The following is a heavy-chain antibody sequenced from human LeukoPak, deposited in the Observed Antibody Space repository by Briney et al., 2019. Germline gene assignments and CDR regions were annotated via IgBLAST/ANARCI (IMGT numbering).Heavy chain of an antibody. D-gene: IGHD5-18*01. Sequence: GGSLRLSCAASGFAFSTYSMNWVRQAPGKGLEWVSSISSTSIYIYQADSVKGRFTISRDNAKNSLYLQMNSLRAEDTAVYYCARDKGSSVDTVSLDYWGQGTLVTVSS. J-gene: IGHJ4*02. CDR2: ISSTSIYI. CDR3: ARDKGSSVDTVSLDY. CDR1: GFAFSTYS. V-gene: IGHV3-21*01.